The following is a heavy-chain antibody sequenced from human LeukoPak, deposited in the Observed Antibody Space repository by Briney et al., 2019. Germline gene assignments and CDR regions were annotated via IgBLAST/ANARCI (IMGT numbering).Heavy chain of an antibody. J-gene: IGHJ4*02. CDR1: GFTFDDYA. CDR2: ISGSGGST. D-gene: IGHD2-2*01. Sequence: GRSLRLSCAASGFTFDDYAMHWVRQAPGKGLEWVSAISGSGGSTYYADSVKGRFTISRDNSKNTLYLQMNSLRAEDTAVYYCAKDAPVNIVVVPAANSWGQGTLVTVSS. V-gene: IGHV3-23*01. CDR3: AKDAPVNIVVVPAANS.